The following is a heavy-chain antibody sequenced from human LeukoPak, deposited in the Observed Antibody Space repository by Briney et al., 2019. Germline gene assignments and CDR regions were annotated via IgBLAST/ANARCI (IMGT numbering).Heavy chain of an antibody. Sequence: SVTVSCTASGGTFSSYAISWVRQAPGQGLEWMGGIIPIFGTANYAQKFQGRVTITADESTSTAYMELSSLRSEDTAVYYCARGGTGTSDYYGMDVWGQGTTVTVSS. CDR1: GGTFSSYA. CDR3: ARGGTGTSDYYGMDV. J-gene: IGHJ6*02. D-gene: IGHD1-7*01. CDR2: IIPIFGTA. V-gene: IGHV1-69*13.